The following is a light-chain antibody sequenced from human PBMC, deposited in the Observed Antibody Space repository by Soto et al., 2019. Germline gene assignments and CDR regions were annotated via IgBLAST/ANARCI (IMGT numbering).Light chain of an antibody. CDR2: QAS. V-gene: IGKV1-5*03. J-gene: IGKJ1*01. CDR3: QHYNNYPWT. CDR1: QGISNW. Sequence: DIQMTQSPSTLSASVGDRVTITCRASQGISNWLAWYQQKPGKAPKLLIYQASSLQSGVPSRFSGDGSGTDSTLTISSLQPDDFSTYYCQHYNNYPWTFGQGTWVEMK.